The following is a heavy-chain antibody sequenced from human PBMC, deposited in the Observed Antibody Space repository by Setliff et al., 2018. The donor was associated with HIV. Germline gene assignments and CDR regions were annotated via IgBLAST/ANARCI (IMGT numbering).Heavy chain of an antibody. D-gene: IGHD3-3*01. J-gene: IGHJ3*02. Sequence: SETLSLTCAVFGYSISSGYYWGWIRQPPGKGLEWIGSIYHSGSTYYNPSLKSRVTISVDTSKNQFSLKLSSVTAADTAVYYCAHKSGNDAFDIWGQGTMVTVSS. CDR2: IYHSGST. CDR1: GYSISSGYY. CDR3: AHKSGNDAFDI. V-gene: IGHV4-38-2*01.